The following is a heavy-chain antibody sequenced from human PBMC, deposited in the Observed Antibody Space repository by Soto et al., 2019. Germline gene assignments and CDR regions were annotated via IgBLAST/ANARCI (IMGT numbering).Heavy chain of an antibody. D-gene: IGHD3-16*02. CDR1: GASMSSGGYY. CDR3: ARYRHNNFFDP. J-gene: IGHJ5*02. Sequence: QVQLQESGPGLVKPSQTLSLTCTVSGASMSSGGYYWTWIRQSPGKVLEWIGYIYYSGSTYYNPSLESRVAISLDTSRSQFSLTLHSVTAADTAIYYFARYRHNNFFDPWGQATLATVSS. V-gene: IGHV4-31*03. CDR2: IYYSGST.